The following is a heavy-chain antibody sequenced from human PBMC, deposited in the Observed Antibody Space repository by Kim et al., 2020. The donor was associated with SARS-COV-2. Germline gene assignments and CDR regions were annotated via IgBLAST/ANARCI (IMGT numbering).Heavy chain of an antibody. J-gene: IGHJ4*02. CDR3: ARDLYSSSWYVLDY. Sequence: DSVKGRFSLSTDNATNTLYLQMNSLRAEDTAVYYCARDLYSSSWYVLDYWGQGTLVTVSS. D-gene: IGHD6-13*01. V-gene: IGHV3-30*01.